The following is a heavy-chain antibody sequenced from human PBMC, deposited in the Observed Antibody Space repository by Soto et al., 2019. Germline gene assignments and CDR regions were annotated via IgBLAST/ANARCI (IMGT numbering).Heavy chain of an antibody. CDR2: IYYSGST. D-gene: IGHD3-22*01. J-gene: IGHJ4*02. V-gene: IGHV4-31*03. CDR3: AMGDDSSGLGRKH. Sequence: QVQLQEPGPGLVKPSQTLSLTCTVSGGSISSGGYYWSWIGQHPGKGLEWIGYIYYSGSTYYNPSLKSRVTISVDTSKNQFSLKLSSVTAADTAVYYCAMGDDSSGLGRKHWGQGTLVTVSS. CDR1: GGSISSGGYY.